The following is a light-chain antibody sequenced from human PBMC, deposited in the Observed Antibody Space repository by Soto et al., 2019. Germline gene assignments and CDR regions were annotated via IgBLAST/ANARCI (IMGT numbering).Light chain of an antibody. CDR2: KAS. V-gene: IGKV1-5*03. J-gene: IGKJ1*01. CDR1: QTISSW. CDR3: QHYNSYSEA. Sequence: DIQMTQSPSTLSGSVGDRVTITCRASQTISSWLAWYQKKPGKAPKLLIYKASTLKSGVPSRVSGSGSGTEFTLTISSLQPDDFATYYCQHYNSYSEAFGQGTKVDIK.